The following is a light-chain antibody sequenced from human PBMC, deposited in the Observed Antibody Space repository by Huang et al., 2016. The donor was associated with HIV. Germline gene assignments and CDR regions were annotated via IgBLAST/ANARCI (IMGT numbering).Light chain of an antibody. CDR1: KSFNKY. CDR3: QQSYKAPRT. V-gene: IGKV1-39*01. CDR2: GAS. J-gene: IGKJ2*01. Sequence: DIQMTQSPSSLSASVGDRVIISCRASKSFNKYLNWYQQMPGKAPKLLIYGASTLQRGVSSSVSGSVSGTDFTLTIGSLQPEDAATYYCQQSYKAPRTFGQGTLLEI.